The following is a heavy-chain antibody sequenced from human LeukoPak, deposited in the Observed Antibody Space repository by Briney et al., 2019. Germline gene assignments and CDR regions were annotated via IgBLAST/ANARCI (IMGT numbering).Heavy chain of an antibody. D-gene: IGHD6-19*01. CDR2: ISYDGSNK. CDR1: GFTFRNAW. J-gene: IGHJ4*02. Sequence: GGSLRLSCAASGFTFRNAWMSWVRQAPGKGLEWVAVISYDGSNKYYADSVKGRFTISRNNSKNTLYLQMNSLRAEDTAVYYCAREIAVAGTYDYWGQGTLVTVSS. CDR3: AREIAVAGTYDY. V-gene: IGHV3-30-3*01.